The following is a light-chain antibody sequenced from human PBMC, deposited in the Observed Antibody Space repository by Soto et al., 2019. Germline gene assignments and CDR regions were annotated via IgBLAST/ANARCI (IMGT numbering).Light chain of an antibody. CDR2: GVT. J-gene: IGKJ1*01. CDR1: QSVTRSY. CDR3: QQYGSSPRT. Sequence: VFAHSRGTLSLSPGERDTLSCRASQSVTRSYLAWYQQKPSQAPRLLIYGVTSRATGTPDRFSGSGSGTDFTLTISRLEPEDFAVYYCQQYGSSPRTFGQGTKVEIK. V-gene: IGKV3-20*01.